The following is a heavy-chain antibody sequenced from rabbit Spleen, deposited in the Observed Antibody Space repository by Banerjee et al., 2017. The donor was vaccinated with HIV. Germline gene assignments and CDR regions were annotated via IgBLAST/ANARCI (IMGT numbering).Heavy chain of an antibody. V-gene: IGHV1S40*01. J-gene: IGHJ4*01. D-gene: IGHD4-2*01. CDR2: TYVSSGGNT. CDR1: GFSFSSNYW. CDR3: ARDAFYAGDGDKYNL. Sequence: QSLEESGGGLVQPGASLTLTCTASGFSFSSNYWICWVRQAPGKGLEWIACTYVSSGGNTYYASWAKGRFTISKTSSTTVTLQMTSLTAADTATYFCARDAFYAGDGDKYNLWGQGTLVTVS.